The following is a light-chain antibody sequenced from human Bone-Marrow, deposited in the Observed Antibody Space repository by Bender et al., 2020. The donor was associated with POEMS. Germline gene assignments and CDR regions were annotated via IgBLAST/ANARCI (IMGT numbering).Light chain of an antibody. V-gene: IGLV1-44*01. CDR1: SSNIGAHA. CDR3: CSYVHTVV. Sequence: QSVLTQPPSASGTPGQRVTISCSGGSSNIGAHAVNWYQHLPGTAPKLLIYSSHRRPSEVPDRFSGSRSGTSASLAISGLQSEDEADYFCCSYVHTVVFGGGTHLTVL. CDR2: SSH. J-gene: IGLJ2*01.